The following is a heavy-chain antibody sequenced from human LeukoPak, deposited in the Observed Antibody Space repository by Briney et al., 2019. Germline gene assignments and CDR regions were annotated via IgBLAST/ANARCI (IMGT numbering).Heavy chain of an antibody. D-gene: IGHD6-13*01. CDR1: GFTFSSYG. Sequence: GRSLRLSCAASGFTFSSYGMHWVRQAPGKGLEWVAVIWYDGSNKYYADSVKGRFTISRDNSKNTLYLQMNSLRAEDTAVYYCARVGWRIAAAGYFDYWGQGTLVTVSS. CDR2: IWYDGSNK. J-gene: IGHJ4*02. V-gene: IGHV3-33*01. CDR3: ARVGWRIAAAGYFDY.